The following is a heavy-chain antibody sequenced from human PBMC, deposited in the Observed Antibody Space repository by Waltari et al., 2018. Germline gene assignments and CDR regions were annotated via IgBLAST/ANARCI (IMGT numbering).Heavy chain of an antibody. CDR2: IYYSGGT. J-gene: IGHJ3*02. D-gene: IGHD6-13*01. CDR1: GGSISSSSYY. CDR3: AKEMYSSSWFPTLAAFDI. V-gene: IGHV4-39*07. Sequence: QLQLQESGPGLVKPSETLSLTCTVSGGSISSSSYYWGWIRQPPGKGLEWIGSIYYSGGTYYNPSLKSRVTISVDTSKNQFSLKLSSVTAEDTAVYYCAKEMYSSSWFPTLAAFDIWGQGTMVTVSS.